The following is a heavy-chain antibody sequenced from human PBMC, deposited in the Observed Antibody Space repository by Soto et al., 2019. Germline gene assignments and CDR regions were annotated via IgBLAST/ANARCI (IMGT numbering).Heavy chain of an antibody. CDR1: GGTFSSYT. J-gene: IGHJ6*03. Sequence: QVQLVQSGAEVKKPGSSVKVSCKASGGTFSSYTISWVRQAPGQGLEWMGRIIPILGIANYAQKFQGRVTITADKSTSTAYIELSSLRSEDTAVYYCASTLGYCSGGSCYYYYYYMDVWCKGTTVTVS. CDR2: IIPILGIA. V-gene: IGHV1-69*02. CDR3: ASTLGYCSGGSCYYYYYYMDV. D-gene: IGHD2-15*01.